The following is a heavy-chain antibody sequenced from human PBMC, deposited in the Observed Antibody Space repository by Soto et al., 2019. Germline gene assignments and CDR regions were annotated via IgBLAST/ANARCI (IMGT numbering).Heavy chain of an antibody. CDR2: ISSSGSTI. CDR3: ARDRGRGDGYNWDY. CDR1: GFTFSSYE. V-gene: IGHV3-48*03. Sequence: GSLRLSCAASGFTFSSYEMNWVRQAPGKGLEWVSYISSSGSTIYYADSVKGRFTISRDNAKNSLYLQMNSLRAEDTAVYYCARDRGRGDGYNWDYWGQGTLVTVSS. J-gene: IGHJ4*02. D-gene: IGHD5-12*01.